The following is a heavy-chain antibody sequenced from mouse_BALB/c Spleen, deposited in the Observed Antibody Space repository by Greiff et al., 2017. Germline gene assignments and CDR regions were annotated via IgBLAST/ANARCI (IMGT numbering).Heavy chain of an antibody. CDR2: IFPGRGIT. Sequence: QVQLQQPGAELVKPGASVKMSCKASGYTFTSYWINWVKQRPGQGLEWIGDIFPGRGITNYNEKFKSKATLTLDTSSSTAYMQLSSLTSEDSAVYYCSRAYYGNYAMDYWGQGTSVTVSS. J-gene: IGHJ4*01. CDR1: GYTFTSYW. V-gene: IGHV1-55*01. CDR3: SRAYYGNYAMDY. D-gene: IGHD2-10*01.